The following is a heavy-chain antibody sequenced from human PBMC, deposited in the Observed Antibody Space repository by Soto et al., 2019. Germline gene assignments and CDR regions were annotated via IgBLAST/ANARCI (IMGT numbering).Heavy chain of an antibody. CDR3: ARSDNRNSLYGVDV. V-gene: IGHV4-34*01. J-gene: IGHJ6*02. CDR1: GGSLSCYY. Sequence: PSETRSLTWAVNGGSLSCYYWSWSRQSPGKGLEWMGEINHRGSSDYNPSLKSRVTLSIDASMNHVTLELTSATAADTAVYYCARSDNRNSLYGVDVWGQGTAVTVSS. CDR2: INHRGSS. D-gene: IGHD1-7*01.